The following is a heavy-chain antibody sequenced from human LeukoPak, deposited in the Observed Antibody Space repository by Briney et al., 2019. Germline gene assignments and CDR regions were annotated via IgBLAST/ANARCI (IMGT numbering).Heavy chain of an antibody. J-gene: IGHJ4*02. CDR1: GYTFSSCA. V-gene: IGHV7-4-1*04. CDR2: IDTKTGNP. Sequence: ASVKVSCKASGYTFSSCAINWVRQAPGQGLEYMGWIDTKTGNPTYAQGFTGRFVFSLDTSVSMAYLQISSLKAEDTAVYYCAIHTSDSSGYFSYWGQGALVTVSS. D-gene: IGHD3-22*01. CDR3: AIHTSDSSGYFSY.